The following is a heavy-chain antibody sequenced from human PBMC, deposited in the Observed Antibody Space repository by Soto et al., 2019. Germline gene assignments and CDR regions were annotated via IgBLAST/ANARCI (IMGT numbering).Heavy chain of an antibody. CDR1: GYSFTSYW. D-gene: IGHD4-17*01. J-gene: IGHJ5*02. CDR3: ARSKGITTVTIDP. Sequence: PGESLKISCKGSGYSFTSYWISWVRQMPGKGLEWMGRIDPSDSYTNYSPSFQGHVTISADKSISTAYLQWSSLKASDTAMYYCARSKGITTVTIDPWGQGTLVTVSS. V-gene: IGHV5-10-1*01. CDR2: IDPSDSYT.